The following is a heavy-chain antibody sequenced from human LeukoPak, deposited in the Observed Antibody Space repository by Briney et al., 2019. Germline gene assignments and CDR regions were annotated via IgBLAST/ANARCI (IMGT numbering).Heavy chain of an antibody. CDR3: ARAGSYYYDSSGYYYPTAFDI. V-gene: IGHV1-8*01. D-gene: IGHD3-22*01. CDR2: MNPNSGNT. Sequence: ASVKVSCKASGYTFTSYDINWVRQATGQGLEWMGWMNPNSGNTGYAQKFQGRVTMIRNTSISTAYMELSSLRSEDTAVYYCARAGSYYYDSSGYYYPTAFDIWGQGTMVTVSS. J-gene: IGHJ3*02. CDR1: GYTFTSYD.